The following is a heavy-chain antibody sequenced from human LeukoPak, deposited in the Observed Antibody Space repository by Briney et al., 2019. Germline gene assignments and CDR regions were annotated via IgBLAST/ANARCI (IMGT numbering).Heavy chain of an antibody. CDR3: TSKGVVRGGGFDY. CDR2: ISSSSRYT. Sequence: GSLRLSCATSGYTFRTYSMNWVRQAPGKGLEWVSSISSSSRYTHYADSVKGRFTISRDDSKNTAYLQMNSLKTEDTAVYYCTSKGVVRGGGFDYWGQGTLVTVSS. J-gene: IGHJ4*02. D-gene: IGHD3-10*01. V-gene: IGHV3-21*04. CDR1: GYTFRTYS.